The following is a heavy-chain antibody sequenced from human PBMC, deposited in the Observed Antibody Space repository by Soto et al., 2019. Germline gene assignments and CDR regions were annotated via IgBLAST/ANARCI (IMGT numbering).Heavy chain of an antibody. Sequence: SDTLSLTCTVSGGSISSYYWSWIRQPPGKGLEWIGYIYYSGSTNYNPSLKSRVTISVDTSKNQFSLKLSSVTAADTAVYYCARHKAVTTWFDPWGQGTLVTVSS. CDR1: GGSISSYY. CDR3: ARHKAVTTWFDP. J-gene: IGHJ5*02. D-gene: IGHD4-4*01. CDR2: IYYSGST. V-gene: IGHV4-59*08.